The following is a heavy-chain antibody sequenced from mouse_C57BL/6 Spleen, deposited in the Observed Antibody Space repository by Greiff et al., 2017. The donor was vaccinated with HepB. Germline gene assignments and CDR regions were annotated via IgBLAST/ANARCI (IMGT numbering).Heavy chain of an antibody. Sequence: EVKLVESGGGLVKPGGSLKLSCAASGFTFSDYGMHWVRQAPEKGLEWVAYISSGSSTIYYADTVKGRFTISRDNAKNTLFLQMTSLRSEDTAMYYCAKAERLGVDYWGQGTTLTVSS. CDR3: AKAERLGVDY. CDR1: GFTFSDYG. J-gene: IGHJ2*01. V-gene: IGHV5-17*01. D-gene: IGHD1-2*01. CDR2: ISSGSSTI.